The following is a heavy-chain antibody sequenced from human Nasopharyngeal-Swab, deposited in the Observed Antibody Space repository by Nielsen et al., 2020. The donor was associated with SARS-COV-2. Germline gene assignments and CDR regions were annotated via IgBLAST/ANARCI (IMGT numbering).Heavy chain of an antibody. J-gene: IGHJ4*02. D-gene: IGHD1-26*01. CDR3: ARDSGSYLDY. V-gene: IGHV3-30-3*01. CDR1: GFTFSSYA. CDR2: ISYDGSNK. Sequence: GESLKLYCAASGFTFSSYAMHWVRQAPGKGLEWEAVISYDGSNKYYADSVKGRFTISRDKSKNTLYLQMNSMRAEDTAVYYCARDSGSYLDYWGQGTLVTVSS.